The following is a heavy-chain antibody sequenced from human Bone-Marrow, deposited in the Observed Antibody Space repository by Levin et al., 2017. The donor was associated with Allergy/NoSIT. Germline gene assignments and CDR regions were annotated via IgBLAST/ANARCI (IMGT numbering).Heavy chain of an antibody. CDR3: AREPDIAVAGGHYDYGMDV. Sequence: GESLKISCAASGFTVSSNYMSWVRQAPGKGLEWVSVIYSGGSTYYADSVKGRFTISRDNSKNTLYLQMNSLRAEDTAVYYCAREPDIAVAGGHYDYGMDVWGQGTTVTVSS. CDR2: IYSGGST. CDR1: GFTVSSNY. J-gene: IGHJ6*02. V-gene: IGHV3-53*01. D-gene: IGHD6-19*01.